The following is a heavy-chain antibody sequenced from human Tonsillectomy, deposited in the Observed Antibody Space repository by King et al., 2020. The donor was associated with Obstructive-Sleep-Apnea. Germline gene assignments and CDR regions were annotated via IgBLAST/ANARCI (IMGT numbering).Heavy chain of an antibody. D-gene: IGHD5-12*01. CDR2: MYYSGNT. CDR3: ARHRGVEDYGGYGDYFDY. Sequence: QLQESGPGLVKPSETLSLTCTVSGGSISNYYWSWIRQPPGKGLEWIGYMYYSGNTNFNPSLKSRVTLSADTSKIQVSLRLSSVTAADTAVYYCARHRGVEDYGGYGDYFDYWGQGTLVTVSS. J-gene: IGHJ4*02. CDR1: GGSISNYY. V-gene: IGHV4-59*08.